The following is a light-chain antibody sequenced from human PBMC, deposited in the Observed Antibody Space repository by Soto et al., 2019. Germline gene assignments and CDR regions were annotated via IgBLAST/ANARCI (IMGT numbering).Light chain of an antibody. CDR1: QSVSSN. J-gene: IGKJ4*01. Sequence: EIVMTQSPVTLSVSPGERATLSCRASQSVSSNLAWYQQKPGQAPRLLIYGASNRATGIPARFSGSGSGTEFTLTISSLQSEDFAVYYRQQYNKWPPLTFGGGTKIEIK. V-gene: IGKV3-15*01. CDR2: GAS. CDR3: QQYNKWPPLT.